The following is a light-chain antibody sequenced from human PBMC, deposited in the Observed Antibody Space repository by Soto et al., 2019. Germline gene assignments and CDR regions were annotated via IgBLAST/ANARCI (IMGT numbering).Light chain of an antibody. CDR3: QQRRYWPVT. V-gene: IGKV3-11*01. J-gene: IGKJ1*01. Sequence: EIVLTQSPAILSMSPGERATLSCRASQSVSSYFAWYQQKPGQAPRILIYDASNRATGVPARFSGSGSGTDFTLTISSLEPEDFAVYYCQQRRYWPVTFGQGTKVDIK. CDR2: DAS. CDR1: QSVSSY.